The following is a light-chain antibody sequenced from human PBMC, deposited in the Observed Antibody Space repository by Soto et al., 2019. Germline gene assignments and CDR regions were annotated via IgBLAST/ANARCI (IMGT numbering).Light chain of an antibody. Sequence: EIVLTQSPGTLSLSPGERATLSCRASQSVSSSYLAWYQQKPGQAPRLLIYGASSRATGIPDRFSGSVSGTDVTLTISRLEPEDVAVYYCQQYGSSPWTFGQGTKVEIK. V-gene: IGKV3-20*01. CDR2: GAS. CDR3: QQYGSSPWT. CDR1: QSVSSSY. J-gene: IGKJ1*01.